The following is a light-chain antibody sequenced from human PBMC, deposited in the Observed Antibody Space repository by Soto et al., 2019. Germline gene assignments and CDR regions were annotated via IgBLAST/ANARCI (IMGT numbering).Light chain of an antibody. V-gene: IGLV2-14*01. CDR2: DVS. CDR1: SSDIGGYNY. J-gene: IGLJ1*01. CDR3: SSYTSSSTQV. Sequence: QSVLSQPASVSGSPGQSITISCTGTSSDIGGYNYVSWYQQHPGKAPKLMICDVSSRPSGVSDRFSGSKSGNTASLTISGLQAEDEADYYCSSYTSSSTQVFGPGTKLTVL.